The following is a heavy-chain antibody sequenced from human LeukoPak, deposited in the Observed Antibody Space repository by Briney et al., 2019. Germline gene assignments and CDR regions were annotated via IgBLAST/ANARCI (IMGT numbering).Heavy chain of an antibody. CDR3: ARGGIDFWSGYYSREFDY. J-gene: IGHJ4*02. CDR1: GYSFTSYW. D-gene: IGHD3-3*01. CDR2: IYPGDSDT. V-gene: IGHV5-51*01. Sequence: LGESLKISCKGSGYSFTSYWIGWVRQMPGKGLEWMGIIYPGDSDTRYSPSFQGQVTISADKSISTAYLQWSSLKASDTAMYYCARGGIDFWSGYYSREFDYWGQGILVTVSS.